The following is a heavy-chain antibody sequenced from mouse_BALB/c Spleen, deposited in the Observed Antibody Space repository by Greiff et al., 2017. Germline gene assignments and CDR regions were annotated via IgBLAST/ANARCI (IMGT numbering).Heavy chain of an antibody. CDR1: GFTFSSYT. J-gene: IGHJ4*01. V-gene: IGHV5-12-2*01. Sequence: EVMLVESGGGLVQPGGSLKLSCAASGFTFSSYTMSWVRQTPEKRLEWVAYISNGGGSSYYPDTVKGRFTISRDNAKNTLYLQMSSLKSEDTAMYYCARLRYGYAMDYWGQGTSVTVSS. CDR3: ARLRYGYAMDY. D-gene: IGHD2-14*01. CDR2: ISNGGGSS.